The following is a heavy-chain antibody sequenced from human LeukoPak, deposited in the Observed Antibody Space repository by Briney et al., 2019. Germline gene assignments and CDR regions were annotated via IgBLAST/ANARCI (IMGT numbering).Heavy chain of an antibody. V-gene: IGHV4-34*01. CDR1: GGSFSGYY. D-gene: IGHD2-15*01. Sequence: SETLSLTCAVYGGSFSGYYWSWIRQPAGKGLEWIGEINHSGSTNYNPSLKSRVTISVDTSKNQFSLKLSSVTAADTAEYYCARRGHNCSGGSCPVDYWGQGTLVTVSS. J-gene: IGHJ4*02. CDR3: ARRGHNCSGGSCPVDY. CDR2: INHSGST.